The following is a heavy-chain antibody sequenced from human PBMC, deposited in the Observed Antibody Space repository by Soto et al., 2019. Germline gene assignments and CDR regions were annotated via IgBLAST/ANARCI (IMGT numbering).Heavy chain of an antibody. CDR1: GYTFTSYG. CDR3: ARDDTGYSSSGRFDP. CDR2: ISAYNGNT. J-gene: IGHJ5*02. D-gene: IGHD6-13*01. Sequence: QVQLVQSGAEGKKPGASVKVSCKASGYTFTSYGISWVRQAPGQGLEWMGWISAYNGNTNYAQKLQGRVTMTTDTSTSTAYMELRSLRSDDTAVYYCARDDTGYSSSGRFDPWGQGTLVTVSS. V-gene: IGHV1-18*01.